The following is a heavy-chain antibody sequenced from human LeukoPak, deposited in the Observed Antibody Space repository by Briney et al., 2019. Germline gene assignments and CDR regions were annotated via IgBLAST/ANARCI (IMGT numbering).Heavy chain of an antibody. CDR1: GYTFTNYY. Sequence: ASVKVSCKGFGYTFTNYYMHWVRQAPGQGPEWMGIVNPNDRSTTYAQKFQGRVTMTRDMSTNTVYMELSSLRSDDTAEYFCAIVSPMTTVARGQGAFDIWGQGTMVIVSA. J-gene: IGHJ3*02. CDR2: VNPNDRST. D-gene: IGHD4-23*01. V-gene: IGHV1-46*01. CDR3: AIVSPMTTVARGQGAFDI.